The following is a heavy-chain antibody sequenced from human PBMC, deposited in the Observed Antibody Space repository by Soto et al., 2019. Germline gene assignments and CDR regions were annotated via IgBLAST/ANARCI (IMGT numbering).Heavy chain of an antibody. D-gene: IGHD4-4*01. Sequence: GPSVKVSCKASGGTFSSYAISWVRQAPGQGLEWMGGIIPIFGTANYAQKFQGRVTITADKSTSTAYMELSSLRSEDTAVYYCARPRMATVTYNWFDPWGQGTLVTVS. J-gene: IGHJ5*02. V-gene: IGHV1-69*06. CDR1: GGTFSSYA. CDR3: ARPRMATVTYNWFDP. CDR2: IIPIFGTA.